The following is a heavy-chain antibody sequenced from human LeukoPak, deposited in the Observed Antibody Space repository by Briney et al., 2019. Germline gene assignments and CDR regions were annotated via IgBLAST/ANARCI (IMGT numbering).Heavy chain of an antibody. CDR1: GGSFSGYY. V-gene: IGHV4-34*01. CDR2: IYYSGST. Sequence: SETLSLTCAVYGGSFSGYYWSWIRQPPGKGLEWIGSIYYSGSTYYNPSLKSRVTISVDTSKNQFSLKLSSVTAADTAVYYCARAPYYFDYWGQGTLVTVSS. J-gene: IGHJ4*02. CDR3: ARAPYYFDY.